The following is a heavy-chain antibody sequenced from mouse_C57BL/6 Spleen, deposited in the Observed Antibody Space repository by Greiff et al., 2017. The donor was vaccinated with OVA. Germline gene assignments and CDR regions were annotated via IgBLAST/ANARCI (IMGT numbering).Heavy chain of an antibody. Sequence: EVKLMESGPELVKPGDSVKISCKASGYSFTGYFMNWVMQSHGKSLEWIGRINPYNGDTFYNQKFKGKATLTVDKSSSTAHMELRSLTSEDSAVYYCARWDYDEEGTYWGQGTLVTVSA. V-gene: IGHV1-20*01. CDR2: INPYNGDT. J-gene: IGHJ3*01. CDR3: ARWDYDEEGTY. CDR1: GYSFTGYF. D-gene: IGHD2-4*01.